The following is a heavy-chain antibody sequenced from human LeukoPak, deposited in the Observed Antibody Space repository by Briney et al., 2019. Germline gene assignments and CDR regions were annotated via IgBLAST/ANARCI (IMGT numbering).Heavy chain of an antibody. D-gene: IGHD5-24*01. V-gene: IGHV3-23*01. CDR2: ISTSGGST. J-gene: IGHJ4*02. Sequence: GGSLRLSCAASGFTFSSYAMSWVRQAPGKGLEWVSGISTSGGSTYYADSVKGRFTISRDNSKDTLNLQMNSLRAEDTAVYYRAKPRDGHNYDFDYWGQGTLVTVSS. CDR3: AKPRDGHNYDFDY. CDR1: GFTFSSYA.